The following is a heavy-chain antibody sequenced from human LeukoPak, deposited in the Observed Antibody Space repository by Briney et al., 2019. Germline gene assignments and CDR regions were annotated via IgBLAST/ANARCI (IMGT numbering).Heavy chain of an antibody. D-gene: IGHD4-17*01. CDR1: GFTFSDYW. Sequence: PGGSLRLSCAASGFTFSDYWMTWVRQAPGEGLVWVASIKQDGSQKYYVDSLRGRFTISRDNAKNTLYLQMNSLRAEDTAVYYCARWVTTDYGMDVWGQGTTVTVSS. CDR3: ARWVTTDYGMDV. J-gene: IGHJ6*02. CDR2: IKQDGSQK. V-gene: IGHV3-7*01.